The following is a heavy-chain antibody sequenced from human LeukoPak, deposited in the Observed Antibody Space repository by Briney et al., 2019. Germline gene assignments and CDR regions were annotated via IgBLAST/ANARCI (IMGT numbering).Heavy chain of an antibody. CDR1: GFAFSSYG. D-gene: IGHD6-19*01. Sequence: PGTSLRLSCAASGFAFSSYGMHWVRQAPGKGLEWVAHVSYDGTDKYYTDSVKGRFTISRDNSKNTLFLQMNSLRAEDTALYYCAKDLSSGWTSGGYWGQGTLVIVSS. CDR2: VSYDGTDK. J-gene: IGHJ4*02. V-gene: IGHV3-30*18. CDR3: AKDLSSGWTSGGY.